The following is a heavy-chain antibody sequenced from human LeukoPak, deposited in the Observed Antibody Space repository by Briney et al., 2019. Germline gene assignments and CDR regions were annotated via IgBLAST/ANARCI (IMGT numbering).Heavy chain of an antibody. CDR3: ARAGDSSGYYFNWFDP. J-gene: IGHJ5*02. CDR2: IIPIFGTA. Sequence: SVKVSCKASGGTFSSYAISWVRQAPGQGLEWMGGIIPIFGTANYAQKFQGRVTITADESTSTAYVELSSLRSEDTAVYYCARAGDSSGYYFNWFDPWGQGTLVTVSS. V-gene: IGHV1-69*01. D-gene: IGHD3-22*01. CDR1: GGTFSSYA.